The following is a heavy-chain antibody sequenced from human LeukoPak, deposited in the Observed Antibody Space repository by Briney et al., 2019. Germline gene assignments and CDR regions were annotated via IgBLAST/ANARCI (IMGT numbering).Heavy chain of an antibody. Sequence: PGGSLRLSCAASGFTFSSYGMHWVRQAPGKGLEWVAVIWYDGSNKYYADSVKGRFTISRDNSKNTLYLQMNSLRAEDTAVYYCARDTFRYDSSGYSPGYWGQGTLVTVSS. CDR3: ARDTFRYDSSGYSPGY. CDR1: GFTFSSYG. V-gene: IGHV3-33*01. D-gene: IGHD3-22*01. CDR2: IWYDGSNK. J-gene: IGHJ4*02.